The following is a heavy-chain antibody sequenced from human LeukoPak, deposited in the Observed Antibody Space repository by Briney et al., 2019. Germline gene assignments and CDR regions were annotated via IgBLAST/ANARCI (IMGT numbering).Heavy chain of an antibody. V-gene: IGHV3-73*01. D-gene: IGHD5-18*01. CDR2: IRSKANSYAT. CDR1: GFTFSGSA. Sequence: GGSLRLSCAASGFTFSGSAMHWVRQASGKGLEWVGRIRSKANSYATAYAASVKGRFTISRDDSKNTAYPQMNSLKTEDTAVYYCTRQRGYSYGYYFDYWGQGTLVTVSS. CDR3: TRQRGYSYGYYFDY. J-gene: IGHJ4*02.